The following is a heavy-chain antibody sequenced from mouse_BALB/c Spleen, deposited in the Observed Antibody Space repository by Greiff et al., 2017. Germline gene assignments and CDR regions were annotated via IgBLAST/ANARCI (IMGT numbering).Heavy chain of an antibody. J-gene: IGHJ2*01. Sequence: EVQVVESGAGLVQPGGSMKLSCVASGFTFSNYWMNWVRQSPGKGLEWVAEIRLKSNNYATHYAESVKGRFTISRNDAKSSVYLQMYNLRAADAGVYYYTNCYRDERTFDYWGQGTTLTVSS. D-gene: IGHD2-14*01. CDR3: TNCYRDERTFDY. CDR1: GFTFSNYW. V-gene: IGHV6-6*02. CDR2: IRLKSNNYAT.